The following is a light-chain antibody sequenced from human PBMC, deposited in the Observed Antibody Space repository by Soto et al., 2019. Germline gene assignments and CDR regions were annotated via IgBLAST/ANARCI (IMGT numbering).Light chain of an antibody. CDR1: QSISSW. Sequence: DIQMTQSPSTLSASVGDRVTITCRALQSISSWLAWYQQKPGKAPKLLIYKASSLESGVPSRFSGSGSGTEFTLTISSLQPDDFATYYCQQYNSYPWTFGQGTQVAI. CDR2: KAS. CDR3: QQYNSYPWT. V-gene: IGKV1-5*03. J-gene: IGKJ1*01.